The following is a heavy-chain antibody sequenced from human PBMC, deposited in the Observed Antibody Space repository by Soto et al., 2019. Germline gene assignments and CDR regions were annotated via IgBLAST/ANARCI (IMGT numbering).Heavy chain of an antibody. J-gene: IGHJ6*02. CDR2: IYYSGST. CDR3: ARDSSRFTQYYYYGMDV. V-gene: IGHV4-30-4*01. CDR1: GGSISSGDYY. Sequence: QVQLQESGPGLVKPSQTLSLTCTVSGGSISSGDYYWSWIRQPPGKGLEWIGYIYYSGSTYYNPSLKSRVTRSVDTSKNQCSLKLSSVTAADTAVYYCARDSSRFTQYYYYGMDVWGQGTTVTVSS.